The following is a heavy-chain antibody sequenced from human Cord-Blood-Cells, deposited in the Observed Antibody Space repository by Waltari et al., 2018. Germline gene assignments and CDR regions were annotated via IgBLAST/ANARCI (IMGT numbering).Heavy chain of an antibody. D-gene: IGHD3-10*01. CDR3: ARRSSGSYYRYRAFDI. V-gene: IGHV1-69*01. CDR1: GGTFSSSA. CDR2: IIPIFGTA. Sequence: QVQLVQSGAEVKKPGSSVKVSCKASGGTFSSSAISWVRQAPGQGLEWMGVIIPIFGTANYAQKFQGRVTITADESTSTAYMELSSLRSEDTAVYYCARRSSGSYYRYRAFDIWGQGTMVTVSS. J-gene: IGHJ3*02.